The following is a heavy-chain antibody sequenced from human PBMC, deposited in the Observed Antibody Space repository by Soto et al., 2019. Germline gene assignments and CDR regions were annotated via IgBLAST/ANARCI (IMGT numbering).Heavy chain of an antibody. CDR3: ARDEYGSYGNYYYYGMDV. Sequence: EVQLVESGGGLVQPGGSLRLSCAASGFAFSSYSMNWVRQAPGKGLEWVSYISSSSSTISYADSVKGRFTISRDNAKNSLYLQMNSLRDEDTAVYYCARDEYGSYGNYYYYGMDVWGQGTTVTVSS. J-gene: IGHJ6*02. D-gene: IGHD1-26*01. CDR1: GFAFSSYS. V-gene: IGHV3-48*02. CDR2: ISSSSSTI.